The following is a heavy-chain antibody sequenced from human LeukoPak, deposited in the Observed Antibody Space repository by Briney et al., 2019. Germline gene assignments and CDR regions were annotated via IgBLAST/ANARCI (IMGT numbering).Heavy chain of an antibody. CDR3: ARDPGVVTAIPNWFDP. CDR1: GYTFTSYG. V-gene: IGHV1-18*01. D-gene: IGHD2-21*02. CDR2: ISAYNGNT. Sequence: GASVKVSCKASGYTFTSYGISWVRQAPGQGLEWMGWISAYNGNTNYAQRLQGRVTMTTDTSTSTAYMELRSLRSDDTAVYYCARDPGVVTAIPNWFDPWGQGTLVTVSS. J-gene: IGHJ5*02.